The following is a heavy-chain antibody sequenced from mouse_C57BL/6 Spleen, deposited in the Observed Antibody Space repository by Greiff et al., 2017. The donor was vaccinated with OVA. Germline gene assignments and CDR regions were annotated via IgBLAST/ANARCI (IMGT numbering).Heavy chain of an antibody. CDR1: GYTFTDYY. D-gene: IGHD2-2*01. J-gene: IGHJ3*01. Sequence: VQLQQSGPELVKPGASVKISCKASGYTFTDYYMNWVKQSHGKSLEWIGDINPNNGGTSYNQKFKGKATLTVDKSSSTAYMELRSLTSEDSAVYYCARLSTMWLRREFAYWGQGTLVTVSA. CDR2: INPNNGGT. V-gene: IGHV1-26*01. CDR3: ARLSTMWLRREFAY.